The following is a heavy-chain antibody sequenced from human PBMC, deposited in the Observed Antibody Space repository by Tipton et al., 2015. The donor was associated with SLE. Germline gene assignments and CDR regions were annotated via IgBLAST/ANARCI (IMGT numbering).Heavy chain of an antibody. V-gene: IGHV4-59*01. CDR2: IYYSGST. CDR3: AREESWYHYFDY. D-gene: IGHD6-13*01. J-gene: IGHJ4*02. Sequence: TLSLTCTVSGGSISSYYWSWIRQPPGKGLEWIGYIYYSGSTNYNPSLKSRVTISVDTSKNQFSLKLSSVTAADTAVYYCAREESWYHYFDYWGQGTLVTGSS. CDR1: GGSISSYY.